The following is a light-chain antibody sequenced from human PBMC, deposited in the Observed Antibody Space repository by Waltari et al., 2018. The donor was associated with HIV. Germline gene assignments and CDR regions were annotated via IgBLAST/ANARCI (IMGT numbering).Light chain of an antibody. Sequence: DIHMTQSPSTLSASVGDRVTITCRASQRISSWFAWYQQKPGKAPKLLIYKASSLESGAPSRVSGSGSGTEFTLTISSLQPDDFATYYCQQYNSYPWTFGQGTKVEIK. CDR3: QQYNSYPWT. CDR2: KAS. J-gene: IGKJ1*01. CDR1: QRISSW. V-gene: IGKV1-5*03.